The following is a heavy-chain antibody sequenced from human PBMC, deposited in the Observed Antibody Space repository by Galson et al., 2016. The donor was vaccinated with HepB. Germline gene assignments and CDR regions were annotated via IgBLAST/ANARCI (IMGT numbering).Heavy chain of an antibody. V-gene: IGHV3-23*01. J-gene: IGHJ4*02. CDR2: ISNSGGAT. D-gene: IGHD3-22*01. CDR3: AKQYYYDSSGPDY. Sequence: SLRLSCAASGFTFSNYAMNWVRQTPGKGLEWVSAISNSGGATYYADSVEGRFLISRDNSKNTLYLQMNSLRAEDTAVYYCAKQYYYDSSGPDYWGQGTLVTVSS. CDR1: GFTFSNYA.